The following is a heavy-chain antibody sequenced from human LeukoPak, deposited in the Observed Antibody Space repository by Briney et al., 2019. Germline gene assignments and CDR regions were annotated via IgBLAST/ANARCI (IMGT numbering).Heavy chain of an antibody. CDR2: IKQDGSEK. D-gene: IGHD4-11*01. J-gene: IGHJ4*02. CDR1: GFTFSSYW. CDR3: ASHSYSNYFEY. Sequence: GGSLRLSCAASGFTFSSYWMSWVRQAPGKGLEWVANIKQDGSEKYYVDSVKGRFTISRDNAKNSLYLQMNSLRAEDTAVYYCASHSYSNYFEYWGQGTLVTVSS. V-gene: IGHV3-7*01.